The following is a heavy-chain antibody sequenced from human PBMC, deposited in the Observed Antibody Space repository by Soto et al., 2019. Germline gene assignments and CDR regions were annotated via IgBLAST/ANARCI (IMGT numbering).Heavy chain of an antibody. CDR3: ARCSLVVIPAHGFDP. J-gene: IGHJ5*02. Sequence: SLTCTVSGGSISGGYYWSWVRQHPGKGLEWIGYIYYRGTTYYNPSLKSRVTISVDTSENQFSLKLSSVTAADTAVYYCARCSLVVIPAHGFDPWGQGTLVTVSS. D-gene: IGHD2-2*01. V-gene: IGHV4-31*03. CDR1: GGSISGGYY. CDR2: IYYRGTT.